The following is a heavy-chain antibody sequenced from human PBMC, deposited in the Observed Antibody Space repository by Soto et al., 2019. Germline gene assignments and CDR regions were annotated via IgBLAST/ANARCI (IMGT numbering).Heavy chain of an antibody. D-gene: IGHD3-3*01. CDR2: INPYNGAT. CDR1: GYTFTDYH. V-gene: IGHV1-2*02. Sequence: QVQLVQSGAEVKKPGASVKVSCKASGYTFTDYHLHWVRQAPGQGLEWMGWINPYNGATNSAQRFHDRVTLTRDTSSGTAYIERSSLRADDTAIYFCATEASISSGPNPLAYWGQGTLVTVSS. J-gene: IGHJ4*02. CDR3: ATEASISSGPNPLAY.